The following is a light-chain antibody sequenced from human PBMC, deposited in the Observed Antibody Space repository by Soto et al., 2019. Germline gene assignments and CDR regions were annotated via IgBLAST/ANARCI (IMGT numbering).Light chain of an antibody. CDR3: QQVNSYPLT. CDR1: PGISRS. CDR2: AAS. J-gene: IGKJ4*01. V-gene: IGKV1-9*01. Sequence: IPLTQSPFSLSASLGDTVTITCRASPGISRSLAWYQQNPGRAPKLLIYAASTLYTGVPSRFSGSRYGTECTLTISSLQPEDVPTYYCQQVNSYPLTLGGGTKVDIK.